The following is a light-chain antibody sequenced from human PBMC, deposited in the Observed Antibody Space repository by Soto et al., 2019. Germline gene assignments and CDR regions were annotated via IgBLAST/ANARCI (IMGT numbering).Light chain of an antibody. J-gene: IGKJ2*01. CDR2: RAS. CDR1: QDISNY. V-gene: IGKV1-33*01. CDR3: QQYDNLPMYT. Sequence: DIQMTQSPSSLSASVGDRVTITCQASQDISNYLNWYQQKPGKAPKLLIYRASNLETGVPSRFSGSGSRTDFTLTISSLQPEDFATYYCQQYDNLPMYTFGQGTKLEIK.